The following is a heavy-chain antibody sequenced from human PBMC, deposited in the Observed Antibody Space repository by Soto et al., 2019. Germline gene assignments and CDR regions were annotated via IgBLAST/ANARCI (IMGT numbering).Heavy chain of an antibody. CDR1: GYSFSSYW. Sequence: GESLKISCKSSGYSFSSYWIAWVRLMPGKGLEWMGSIYPDDSDTKYSPSFQGQVTISADKSISAAYLQWSSLKASDTAIYYCARNSLTGYYYYYYGMDVWGQGTTVTVSS. CDR2: IYPDDSDT. D-gene: IGHD3-9*01. V-gene: IGHV5-51*01. J-gene: IGHJ6*02. CDR3: ARNSLTGYYYYYYGMDV.